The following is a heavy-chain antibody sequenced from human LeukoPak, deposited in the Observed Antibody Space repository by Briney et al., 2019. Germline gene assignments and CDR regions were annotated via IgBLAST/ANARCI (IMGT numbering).Heavy chain of an antibody. CDR3: ARQVGPGGAFDI. V-gene: IGHV4-39*01. D-gene: IGHD1-26*01. J-gene: IGHJ3*02. CDR2: IYYSGST. CDR1: GGSISSSSYY. Sequence: PSETLSLTCTVSGGSISSSSYYWGWIRQPPGKGLEWIGGIYYSGSTYYNPSLKSRVTISVDTSKNQFSLKLSSVTAADTAVYYCARQVGPGGAFDIWGQGTMVTVSS.